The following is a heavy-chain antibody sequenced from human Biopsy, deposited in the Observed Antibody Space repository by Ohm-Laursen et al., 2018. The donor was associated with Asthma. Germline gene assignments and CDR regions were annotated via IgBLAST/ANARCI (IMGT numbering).Heavy chain of an antibody. D-gene: IGHD3-22*01. CDR2: PFFSGGT. Sequence: PSETLSLTCAVSGDSINSGGFSWNWDRQPPGEGLGGVAYPFFSGGTHYNPSLKSRVTISVDRSKRQFSLKVNSVTAADTAVYYCARMIPMIQAANYYSYAMDVWGQGTTVTVSS. CDR1: GDSINSGGFS. CDR3: ARMIPMIQAANYYSYAMDV. V-gene: IGHV4-30-2*01. J-gene: IGHJ6*02.